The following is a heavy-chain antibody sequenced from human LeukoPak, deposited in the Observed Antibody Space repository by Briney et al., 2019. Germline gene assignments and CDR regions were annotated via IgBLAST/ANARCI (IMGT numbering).Heavy chain of an antibody. V-gene: IGHV1-58*01. CDR3: AAGGYYDILTGTGAFDI. J-gene: IGHJ3*02. Sequence: GTSVEVSCKASGFTFTSSAVQWVRQARGQRLEWIGWIVVGSGNTNYAQKFQERVTITRDMSTSTAYMELSSLRSEDTAVYYCAAGGYYDILTGTGAFDIWGQETMVTVSS. CDR2: IVVGSGNT. D-gene: IGHD3-9*01. CDR1: GFTFTSSA.